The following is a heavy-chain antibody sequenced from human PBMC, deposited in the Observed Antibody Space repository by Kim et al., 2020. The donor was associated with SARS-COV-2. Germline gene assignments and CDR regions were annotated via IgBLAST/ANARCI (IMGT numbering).Heavy chain of an antibody. CDR3: ARDGEYCSSTSCYNWFDP. J-gene: IGHJ5*02. CDR1: GYTFTGYY. D-gene: IGHD2-2*01. Sequence: ASVKVSCKASGYTFTGYYMHWVRQAPGQGLEWMGWINPNSGGTNYAQKFQGRVTMTRDTSISTAYMELSRLRSDDTAVYYCARDGEYCSSTSCYNWFDPWGQGTLVTVSS. V-gene: IGHV1-2*02. CDR2: INPNSGGT.